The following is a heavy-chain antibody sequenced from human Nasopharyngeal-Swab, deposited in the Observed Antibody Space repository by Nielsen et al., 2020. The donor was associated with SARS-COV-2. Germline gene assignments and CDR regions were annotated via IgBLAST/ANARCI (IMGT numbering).Heavy chain of an antibody. V-gene: IGHV1-18*01. D-gene: IGHD2-2*01. Sequence: ASVKVSCKASGYTFTSYGISGVRQAPGQGLEWMGWISAYNGNTNYAQKLQGRVTMTTDTSTSTAYMELRSLRSDDTAVYYCASCSSTSFFDAFDIWGQGTMVTVSS. J-gene: IGHJ3*02. CDR1: GYTFTSYG. CDR3: ASCSSTSFFDAFDI. CDR2: ISAYNGNT.